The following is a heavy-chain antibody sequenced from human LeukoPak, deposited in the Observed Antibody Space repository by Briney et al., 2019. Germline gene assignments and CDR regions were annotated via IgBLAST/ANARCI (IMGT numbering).Heavy chain of an antibody. V-gene: IGHV1-2*04. D-gene: IGHD5-12*01. Sequence: ASVKVSCKASGYTFTGYYMHWVRQAPGQGLEWMGWINPNSGGTNYAQKFQGWVTMTRDTSISTAYMELSRLRSDDTAVYYCARGPPVRGYSGYDLRYYFDYWGQGTLVTVSS. CDR3: ARGPPVRGYSGYDLRYYFDY. CDR1: GYTFTGYY. CDR2: INPNSGGT. J-gene: IGHJ4*02.